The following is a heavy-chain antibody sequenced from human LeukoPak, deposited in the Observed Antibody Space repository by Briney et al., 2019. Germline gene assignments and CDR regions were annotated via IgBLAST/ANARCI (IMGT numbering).Heavy chain of an antibody. D-gene: IGHD6-19*01. Sequence: ASVTVSCKASGYTFTSYGISWVRQAPGQGLEWMGWISAYNGNTNYAQKLQGRVTMTTDTSTSTAYMELRSLRSDDTAVYYCARVRDSSGWYSYMDVWGKGTTVTISS. V-gene: IGHV1-18*01. J-gene: IGHJ6*03. CDR1: GYTFTSYG. CDR3: ARVRDSSGWYSYMDV. CDR2: ISAYNGNT.